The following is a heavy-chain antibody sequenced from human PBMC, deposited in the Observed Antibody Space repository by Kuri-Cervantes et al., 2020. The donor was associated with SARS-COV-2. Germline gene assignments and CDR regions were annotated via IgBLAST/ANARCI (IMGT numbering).Heavy chain of an antibody. Sequence: ASVKVSCKASGYTFTSYDINWVRQATGQGLEWMGWMNPNSGNTGYAQKFQGRVTITRNTSISTAYMELSSLRSEDTAVYYCARLELAAAWFDPWGQGTLVTVSS. V-gene: IGHV1-8*03. J-gene: IGHJ5*02. CDR2: MNPNSGNT. D-gene: IGHD6-25*01. CDR1: GYTFTSYD. CDR3: ARLELAAAWFDP.